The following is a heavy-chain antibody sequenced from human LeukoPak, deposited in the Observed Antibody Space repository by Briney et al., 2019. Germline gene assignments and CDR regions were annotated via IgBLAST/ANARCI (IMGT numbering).Heavy chain of an antibody. CDR1: GLTFSTYT. V-gene: IGHV3-21*01. CDR2: TSSRSRYI. Sequence: GGSLGLSCAASGLTFSTYTMTWVRQAPGKGLEWVSSTSSRSRYIFYVDSVKGRFTISRDNAKNSLYLQMNSLRAEDTAVYYCARDRVVEATDQLPLDYRGQGTLVTVSS. D-gene: IGHD1-26*01. J-gene: IGHJ4*02. CDR3: ARDRVVEATDQLPLDY.